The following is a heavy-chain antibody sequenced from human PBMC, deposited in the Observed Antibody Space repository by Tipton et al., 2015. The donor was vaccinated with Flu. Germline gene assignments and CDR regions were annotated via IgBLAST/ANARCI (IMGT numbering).Heavy chain of an antibody. J-gene: IGHJ5*02. Sequence: TLSLTCTVSGGSISRSSYYWGWIRQPPGKGLEWIGSIYYSGSTQHNPSLKSRVTISVDTSKNQFSLKLSSVTAADTAVYYCARDPPTRNWFDPWGQGTLVTVSS. V-gene: IGHV4-39*07. D-gene: IGHD5-12*01. CDR1: GGSISRSSYY. CDR2: IYYSGST. CDR3: ARDPPTRNWFDP.